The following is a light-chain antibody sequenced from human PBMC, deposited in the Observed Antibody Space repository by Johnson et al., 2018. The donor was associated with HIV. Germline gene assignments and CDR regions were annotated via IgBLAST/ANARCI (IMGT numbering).Light chain of an antibody. J-gene: IGLJ1*01. CDR1: SSNIGNNY. CDR2: DNN. V-gene: IGLV1-51*01. Sequence: QSVLTQPPSVSAAPGQKVTISCSGSSSNIGNNYVSWYQQFPGTAPKLLIYDNNKRPSGIPDRFSGSKSGTSATLGITGLQTGDEADYYCGTWDSRLSANYVFVTGTKVTVL. CDR3: GTWDSRLSANYV.